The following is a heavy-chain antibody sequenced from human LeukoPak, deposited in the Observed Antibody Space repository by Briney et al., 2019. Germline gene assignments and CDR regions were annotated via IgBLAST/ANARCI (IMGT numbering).Heavy chain of an antibody. CDR1: GFTFSSYG. D-gene: IGHD2-15*01. J-gene: IGHJ1*01. Sequence: PGGSLRLSCAASGFTFSSYGMSWVRQAPGKGLEWISSISGSGGSTYYADSVRGQFSISRDNSKDTLYLQMSSLRAEDTAVYYCVKGVSGAYSKYFQYWGQGTLVTVSS. CDR3: VKGVSGAYSKYFQY. CDR2: ISGSGGST. V-gene: IGHV3-23*01.